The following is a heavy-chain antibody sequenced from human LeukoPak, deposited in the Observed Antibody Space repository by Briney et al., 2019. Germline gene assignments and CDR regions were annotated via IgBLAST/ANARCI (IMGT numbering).Heavy chain of an antibody. CDR2: IIPIFGTA. CDR1: GGTFNSYA. CDR3: ARGREAAALYYFDY. D-gene: IGHD6-13*01. J-gene: IGHJ4*02. Sequence: ASVKVSCKASGGTFNSYAISWVRQAPGQGLEWMGGIIPIFGTANYAQRFQGRGTINTDESRSTAYMELNSLRSEDTAVYYCARGREAAALYYFDYWGQGTLVTVSS. V-gene: IGHV1-69*05.